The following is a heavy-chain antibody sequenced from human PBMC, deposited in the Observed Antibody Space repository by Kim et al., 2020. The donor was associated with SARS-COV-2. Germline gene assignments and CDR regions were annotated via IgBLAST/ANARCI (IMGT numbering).Heavy chain of an antibody. CDR3: ARGGYSYGFFGARHDAFDI. CDR1: GGSFSGYY. CDR2: INHSGST. D-gene: IGHD5-18*01. J-gene: IGHJ3*02. V-gene: IGHV4-34*01. Sequence: SETLSLTCAVYGGSFSGYYWSWIRQPPGKGLEWIGEINHSGSTNYNPSLKSRVTISVDTSKNQFSLKLSSVTAADTAVYYCARGGYSYGFFGARHDAFDIWGQGTMVTVSS.